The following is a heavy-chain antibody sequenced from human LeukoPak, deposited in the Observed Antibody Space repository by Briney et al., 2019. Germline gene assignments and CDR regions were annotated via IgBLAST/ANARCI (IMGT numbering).Heavy chain of an antibody. CDR3: ARDWNYYDSSAYYQTALDI. V-gene: IGHV1-18*01. D-gene: IGHD3-22*01. CDR1: GYTSSGYG. Sequence: ASVKVSCKASGYTSSGYGISWVRQAPGQALEWMGWTSGYNGNRNYTRKLQGRVTMTTDTATSTAYMELRSLRFDDTAVYYCARDWNYYDSSAYYQTALDIWGQGTAVTVSS. CDR2: TSGYNGNR. J-gene: IGHJ3*02.